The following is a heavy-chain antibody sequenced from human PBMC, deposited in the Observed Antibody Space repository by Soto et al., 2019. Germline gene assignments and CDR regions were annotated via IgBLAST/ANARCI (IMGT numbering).Heavy chain of an antibody. V-gene: IGHV1-24*01. Sequence: APVKVSCKVFGYTPPELSMHWGRQAPGKGREWMGGFDPEEGETIYAQKSKGRVTMTEDTSTDTAYMELSSLRSEDTAVYYCETFRASYYDFWSGYYTFDYWGQGTLVTVSS. CDR1: GYTPPELS. D-gene: IGHD3-3*01. CDR2: FDPEEGET. J-gene: IGHJ4*02. CDR3: ETFRASYYDFWSGYYTFDY.